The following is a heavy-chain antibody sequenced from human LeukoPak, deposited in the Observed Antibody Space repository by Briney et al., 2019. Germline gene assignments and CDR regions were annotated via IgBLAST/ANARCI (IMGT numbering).Heavy chain of an antibody. D-gene: IGHD1-26*01. V-gene: IGHV4-59*08. J-gene: IGHJ4*02. CDR1: GGSIRSYY. CDR2: IYYSGST. Sequence: PSETLSLTCTFSGGSIRSYYWSWLRQPPGKELEWIGYIYYSGSTNYNPSLKSRVTISVDTSKNQFSLKLSSVTAADTAVYYCARQGAGVPFAHWGRGTLVTVSS. CDR3: ARQGAGVPFAH.